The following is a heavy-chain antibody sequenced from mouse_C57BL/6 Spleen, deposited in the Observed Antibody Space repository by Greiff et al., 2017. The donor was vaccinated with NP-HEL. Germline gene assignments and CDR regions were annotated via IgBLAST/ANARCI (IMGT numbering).Heavy chain of an antibody. CDR2: IWSDGST. J-gene: IGHJ4*01. D-gene: IGHD3-2*02. Sequence: VHLVESGPGLVAPSQCLSITCTVSGFSLTSYGVHWVRQPPGKGLEWLVVIWSDGSTTYNSALKSRLSISKDNSKSQVFLKMNSLQTDDTAMYYCARHPQTAQATAMDYWGQGTSVTVSS. CDR1: GFSLTSYG. CDR3: ARHPQTAQATAMDY. V-gene: IGHV2-6-1*01.